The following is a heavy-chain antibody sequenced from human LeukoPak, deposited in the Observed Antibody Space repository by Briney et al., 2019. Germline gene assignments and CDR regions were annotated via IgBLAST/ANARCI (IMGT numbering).Heavy chain of an antibody. D-gene: IGHD3-22*01. CDR2: INPNSGGT. V-gene: IGHV1-2*02. CDR3: ARDLYDSSGYYYPSPFDP. Sequence: GASVKVSCKASGYTFTGYYMHWVRQAPGQGLEWMGWINPNSGGTNYAQKFQGRVTMTRDTSISTAYMELSRLRSDDTAVYYCARDLYDSSGYYYPSPFDPWGQGTLVTVSS. CDR1: GYTFTGYY. J-gene: IGHJ5*02.